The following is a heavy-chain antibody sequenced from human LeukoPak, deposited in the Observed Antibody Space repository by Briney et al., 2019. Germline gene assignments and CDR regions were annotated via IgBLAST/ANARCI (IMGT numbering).Heavy chain of an antibody. CDR2: ISSSSSTI. V-gene: IGHV3-48*01. CDR1: GGSISSSS. CDR3: ANGAEGYVFDP. Sequence: KASETLSLTCTVSGGSISSSSYYWGWIRQPPGKGLEWVSYISSSSSTIYYADSVKGRFTISRDNAKNSLYLQMNSLRAEDTAVYYCANGAEGYVFDPWGQGTLVTVSS. D-gene: IGHD5-12*01. J-gene: IGHJ5*02.